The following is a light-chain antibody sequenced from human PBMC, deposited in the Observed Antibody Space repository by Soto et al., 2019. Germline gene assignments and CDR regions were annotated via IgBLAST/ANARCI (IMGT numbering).Light chain of an antibody. CDR1: SSDVGGYNY. J-gene: IGLJ1*01. CDR2: EVS. V-gene: IGLV2-14*01. Sequence: QSALAQPASVSGPPGQSITISCTGTSSDVGGYNYVSWYQQHPGKAPKLMIYEVSNRPSGVSNRFSGSKSGNTASLTISGLQAEDEADYYCSSYTSSSTSNYVFGTGTK. CDR3: SSYTSSSTSNYV.